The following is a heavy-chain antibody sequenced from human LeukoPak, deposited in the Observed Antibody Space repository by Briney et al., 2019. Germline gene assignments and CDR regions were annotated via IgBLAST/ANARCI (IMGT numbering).Heavy chain of an antibody. CDR3: ARDMSTAVTPISYAFDV. CDR1: GGTFSSYA. CDR2: IIPIFGTA. Sequence: SVKVSCKASGGTFSSYAISWVRQAPGQGLEWMGGIIPIFGTANYAQKFQGRVTITADESTSTVYMELSSLRSDDTAVYYCARDMSTAVTPISYAFDVWGQGTMATVSS. D-gene: IGHD4-23*01. V-gene: IGHV1-69*13. J-gene: IGHJ3*01.